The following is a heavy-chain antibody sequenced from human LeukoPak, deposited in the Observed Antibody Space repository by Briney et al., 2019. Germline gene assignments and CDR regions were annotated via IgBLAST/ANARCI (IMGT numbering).Heavy chain of an antibody. Sequence: PGGSLRLSCAASGFTVSSNYMSWVRQAPGKGLEWVSVIYSGGSTYYADSVKGRFTISRHNSKNTLYLQMNSLRAEDTAVYYCASSLYMVRGVGSYFDYWGQGTLVTVPS. V-gene: IGHV3-53*04. CDR1: GFTVSSNY. CDR2: IYSGGST. CDR3: ASSLYMVRGVGSYFDY. J-gene: IGHJ4*02. D-gene: IGHD3-10*01.